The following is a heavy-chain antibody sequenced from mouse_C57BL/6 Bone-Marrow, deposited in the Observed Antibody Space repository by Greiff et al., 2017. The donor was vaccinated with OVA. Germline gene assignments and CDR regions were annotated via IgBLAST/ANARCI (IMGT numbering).Heavy chain of an antibody. V-gene: IGHV5-4*01. D-gene: IGHD1-1*01. CDR2: ISDGGSYT. Sequence: EVQRVESGGGLVKPGGSLKLSCAASGFTFSSYAMSWVRQTPEKRLEWVATISDGGSYTYYPDNVKGRFTISRDNAKNNLYLQMSHLKSEDTAMXDCARVNLLLRSMDYWGQGTSVTVSS. CDR3: ARVNLLLRSMDY. CDR1: GFTFSSYA. J-gene: IGHJ4*01.